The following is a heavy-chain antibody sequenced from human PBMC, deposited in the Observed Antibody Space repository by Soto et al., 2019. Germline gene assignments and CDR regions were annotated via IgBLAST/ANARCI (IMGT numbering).Heavy chain of an antibody. Sequence: LETMSLTCAVWGGCFSRYSAYRIRQSPGKGLEWIGDINHSGRVNYSPSLKSRVTISLDTSKNQFSLTLSAVTAADTAMYYCSTRAYDTNGYYRFDPWGQGTLVTVSS. V-gene: IGHV4-34*01. CDR3: STRAYDTNGYYRFDP. D-gene: IGHD3-22*01. CDR2: INHSGRV. J-gene: IGHJ5*01. CDR1: GGCFSRYS.